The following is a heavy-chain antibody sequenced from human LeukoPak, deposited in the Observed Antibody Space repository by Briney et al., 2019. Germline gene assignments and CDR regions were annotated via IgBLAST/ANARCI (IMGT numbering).Heavy chain of an antibody. V-gene: IGHV3-30*18. CDR2: ISYDGSNK. J-gene: IGHJ4*02. D-gene: IGHD2-15*01. CDR1: GFTFSSYG. CDR3: AKSEGCSGGSCYTDY. Sequence: PGGSLRLSCAASGFTFSSYGMHWVRQAPGKGLEWVAVISYDGSNKYYADSVKGRFTISRDNSKNTLYLQMNSLRAEDTAVYYCAKSEGCSGGSCYTDYWGQGTLVTVSS.